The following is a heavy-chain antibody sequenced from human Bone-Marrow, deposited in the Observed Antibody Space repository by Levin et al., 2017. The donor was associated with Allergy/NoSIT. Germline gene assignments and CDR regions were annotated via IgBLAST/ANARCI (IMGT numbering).Heavy chain of an antibody. J-gene: IGHJ6*03. V-gene: IGHV4-4*02. CDR1: GGSISSTTW. Sequence: SETLSLTCAVSGGSISSTTWWTWVRQAPGKGLEWIGEIYYTGDSKYNPSFKRRVTMSVDKSKNHFSLQLNSVTAEDTAIYFCARRLIAASDVYFYYLDVWGKGTTVIVSS. CDR2: IYYTGDS. D-gene: IGHD6-13*01. CDR3: ARRLIAASDVYFYYLDV.